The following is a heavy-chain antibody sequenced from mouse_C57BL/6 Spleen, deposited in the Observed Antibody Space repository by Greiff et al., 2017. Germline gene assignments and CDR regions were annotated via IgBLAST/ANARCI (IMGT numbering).Heavy chain of an antibody. CDR3: ASSSFTTVVEDWFAY. CDR2: ILPGSGST. D-gene: IGHD1-1*01. Sequence: QVQLQQSGAELMKPGASVKLSCKATGYTFTGYWIEWVKQRPGHGLEWIGEILPGSGSTNYNEKFKGKATFTADTSSNTAYMQLSSLTTEDSAIYYCASSSFTTVVEDWFAYWGQGTLVTVSA. CDR1: GYTFTGYW. V-gene: IGHV1-9*01. J-gene: IGHJ3*01.